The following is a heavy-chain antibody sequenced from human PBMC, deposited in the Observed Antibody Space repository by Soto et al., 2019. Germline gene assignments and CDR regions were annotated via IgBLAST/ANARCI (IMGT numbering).Heavy chain of an antibody. CDR1: GGTFSSYT. Sequence: SVKVSCKASGGTFSSYTISWVRQAPGQGLEWMGRIIPILGIANYAQKFQGRVTITADKSTSTAYMELSSLRSEDTAVYYCARDGAGDYGDYSNFDYWGQGTLVTVSS. D-gene: IGHD4-17*01. V-gene: IGHV1-69*04. CDR3: ARDGAGDYGDYSNFDY. J-gene: IGHJ4*02. CDR2: IIPILGIA.